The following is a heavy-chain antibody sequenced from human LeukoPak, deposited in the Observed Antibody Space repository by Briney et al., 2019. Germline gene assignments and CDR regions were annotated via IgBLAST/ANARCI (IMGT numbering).Heavy chain of an antibody. Sequence: GESLKISCKGSEDSFTNYWIGWVRQMPGKGLEWMGIIFPGDSDTRYSPSFQGQVTISVDKSISTAYLQWSSLKASDTAIYYCARRSVGFDPWGQGTLVTVSS. CDR3: ARRSVGFDP. D-gene: IGHD2-15*01. CDR1: EDSFTNYW. CDR2: IFPGDSDT. V-gene: IGHV5-51*01. J-gene: IGHJ5*02.